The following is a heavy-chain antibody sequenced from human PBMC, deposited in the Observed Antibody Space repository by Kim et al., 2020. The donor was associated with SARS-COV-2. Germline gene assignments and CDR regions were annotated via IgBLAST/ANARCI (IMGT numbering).Heavy chain of an antibody. D-gene: IGHD3-3*01. CDR2: IYYSGST. Sequence: SETLSLTCTVSGGSISSYYWSWIRQPPGKGLEWIGYIYYSGSTNYNPSLKSRVTISVDTSKKQFSLKLGSVTAADTAVYYCASSYVGHYDFWSGYYTGFDYWGQGTLVTVSS. CDR1: GGSISSYY. J-gene: IGHJ4*02. V-gene: IGHV4-59*01. CDR3: ASSYVGHYDFWSGYYTGFDY.